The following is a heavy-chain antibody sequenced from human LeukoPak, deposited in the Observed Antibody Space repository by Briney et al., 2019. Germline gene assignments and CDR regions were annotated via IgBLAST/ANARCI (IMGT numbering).Heavy chain of an antibody. CDR2: INPSGGST. CDR1: GYTFTSYY. CDR3: AREAGYYDSSGYPDY. J-gene: IGHJ4*02. Sequence: ASVTVSCKASGYTFTSYYMHWVRQAPGQGLEWMGIINPSGGSTSYAQKFQGRVTMTRDTSTSTVYMELSSLRSEDTAVYYCAREAGYYDSSGYPDYWGQGTLVTVSS. V-gene: IGHV1-46*01. D-gene: IGHD3-22*01.